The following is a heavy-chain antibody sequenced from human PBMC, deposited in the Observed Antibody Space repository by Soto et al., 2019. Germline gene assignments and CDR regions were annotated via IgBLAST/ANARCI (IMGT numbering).Heavy chain of an antibody. D-gene: IGHD5-18*01. CDR2: IWYDGSNK. J-gene: IGHJ6*03. CDR3: AREDTAMESYYMDV. CDR1: GFTFSSYG. Sequence: GGSLRLSCAASGFTFSSYGMHWVRQAPGKGLEWVAVIWYDGSNKYYADSVKGRFTISRDNSKNTLYLQMNSLRAEDTAVYYCAREDTAMESYYMDVWGKGTTVTVSS. V-gene: IGHV3-33*08.